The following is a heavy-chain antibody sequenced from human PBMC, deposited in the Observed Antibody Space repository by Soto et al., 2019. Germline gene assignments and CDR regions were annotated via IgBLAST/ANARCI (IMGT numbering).Heavy chain of an antibody. CDR2: ISWNSGSI. CDR1: GFTFDDYA. Sequence: EVQLVESGGGLVQPGRSLRLSCAASGFTFDDYAMHWVRQAPGKGLEWVSGISWNSGSIGYADSVKGRFTISRDNAKNSLYLQMNSLRAEDTALYYCAKAFSGIAVAGPFDYWGQGTLVTVSS. J-gene: IGHJ4*02. CDR3: AKAFSGIAVAGPFDY. V-gene: IGHV3-9*01. D-gene: IGHD6-19*01.